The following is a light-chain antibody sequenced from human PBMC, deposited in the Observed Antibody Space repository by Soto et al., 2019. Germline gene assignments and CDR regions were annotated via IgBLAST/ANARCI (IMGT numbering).Light chain of an antibody. CDR2: KSS. CDR3: QQYNSYPLT. V-gene: IGKV1-5*03. Sequence: DIQMTQSPSTLYASVGDRVTITCRASQSFSSWLAWYQQKPGKAPNLLIYKSSSLESGVPSRFSGSGSGTEFTLTISSLQPDDFATYYCQQYNSYPLTFGGGTKVEIK. CDR1: QSFSSW. J-gene: IGKJ4*01.